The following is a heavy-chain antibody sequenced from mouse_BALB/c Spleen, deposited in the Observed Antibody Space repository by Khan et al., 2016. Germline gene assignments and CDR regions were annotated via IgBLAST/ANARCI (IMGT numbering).Heavy chain of an antibody. CDR3: ARSYGYRGFAY. V-gene: IGHV3-2*02. J-gene: IGHJ3*01. Sequence: EVQLVESGPGLVKPSQSLSLTCTVTGYSITSDYAWNWIRQFPGNKLEWMGYISYSGSTSYNPSLKSRISITRDTSKNQFFLQLNSVTTEDTATXYCARSYGYRGFAYWGQGTLVTVAA. CDR1: GYSITSDYA. CDR2: ISYSGST. D-gene: IGHD2-2*01.